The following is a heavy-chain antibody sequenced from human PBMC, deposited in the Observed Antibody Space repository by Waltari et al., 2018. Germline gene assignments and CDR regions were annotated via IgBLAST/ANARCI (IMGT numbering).Heavy chain of an antibody. CDR1: GYTFTSYD. CDR2: MNPNSGNT. Sequence: QVQLVQSGAEVKKPGASVKVSCKASGYTFTSYDINWVRQATGQGLEWMGWMNPNSGNTGYAQKFQGRVTMTRNTSISTAYMELSSLRSEDTAVYYCARADLMTTALYYYYYYMDVWGKGTTVTVSS. J-gene: IGHJ6*03. V-gene: IGHV1-8*01. CDR3: ARADLMTTALYYYYYYMDV. D-gene: IGHD4-17*01.